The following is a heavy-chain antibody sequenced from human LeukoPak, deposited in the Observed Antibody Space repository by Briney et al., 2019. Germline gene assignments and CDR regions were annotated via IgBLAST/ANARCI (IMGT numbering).Heavy chain of an antibody. CDR1: GFTFSIYT. CDR3: AKDGHCPALCTTQIAVAGYNDN. D-gene: IGHD6-19*01. CDR2: INYNGDTK. V-gene: IGHV3-23*01. Sequence: PGGSLRLSCAASGFTFSIYTMNWVRQAPGKRLEWVSIINYNGDTKYYADSVQGRFTISRDNSKNTVYLQMNSLRAEDTAIYYCAKDGHCPALCTTQIAVAGYNDNWGQGTLVTVSS. J-gene: IGHJ4*02.